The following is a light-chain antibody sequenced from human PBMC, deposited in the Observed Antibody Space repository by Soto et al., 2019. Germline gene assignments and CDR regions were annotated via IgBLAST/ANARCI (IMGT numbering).Light chain of an antibody. Sequence: QSVLSQPSSVPGSRGKSVTISCTGTSXDFGGYNYVSWYQHHSGKAPKLLIYEVTNRPSGISDRFSGSKSVNTASLTISGLQADDELEYYCHSYSGNDNSFVFGTGTKVTV. CDR2: EVT. V-gene: IGLV2-14*01. J-gene: IGLJ1*01. CDR3: HSYSGNDNSFV. CDR1: SXDFGGYNY.